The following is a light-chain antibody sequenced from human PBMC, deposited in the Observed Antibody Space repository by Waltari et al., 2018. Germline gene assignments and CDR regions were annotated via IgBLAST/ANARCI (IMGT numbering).Light chain of an antibody. J-gene: IGLJ2*01. Sequence: QSALTQPRSVSGSPGQSVTISCTGTSSDVGGYNYVSWYQQHPGKAPKLMIYDVSKGPSGAPDRFSGSKSVNTASLTISGLQAEDEADYYCCSYAGSYTYVVFGGGTKLTVL. CDR3: CSYAGSYTYVV. CDR2: DVS. V-gene: IGLV2-11*01. CDR1: SSDVGGYNY.